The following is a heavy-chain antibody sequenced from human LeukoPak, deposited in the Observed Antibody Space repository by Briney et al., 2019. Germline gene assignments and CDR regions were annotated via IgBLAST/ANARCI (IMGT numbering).Heavy chain of an antibody. CDR2: IYHSGST. J-gene: IGHJ4*02. V-gene: IGHV4-38-2*01. CDR1: GYFISSGYY. D-gene: IGHD6-25*01. Sequence: SETLSLTCAVSGYFISSGYYWGWIRQPPGKGLEWIGSIYHSGSTYYNPSLKSRVTISVDTSKNQFSLKLSSVTAADTAVYYCARLSQRLGDFDYWGQGTLVTVSS. CDR3: ARLSQRLGDFDY.